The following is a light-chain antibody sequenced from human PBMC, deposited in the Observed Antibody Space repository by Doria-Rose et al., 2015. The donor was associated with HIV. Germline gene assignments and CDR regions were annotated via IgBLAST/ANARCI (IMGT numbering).Light chain of an antibody. CDR1: SSSSSTY. Sequence: IALTQSPGTLPLSPGERATLSCRASSSSSSTYIAWYQHKPGQAHSLLIYAGSTRATGIPDRFSASGSGTDFTLTINRLEPEDFALYYCHQYGTSWTFGQGTKVEI. CDR2: AGS. V-gene: IGKV3-20*01. CDR3: HQYGTSWT. J-gene: IGKJ1*01.